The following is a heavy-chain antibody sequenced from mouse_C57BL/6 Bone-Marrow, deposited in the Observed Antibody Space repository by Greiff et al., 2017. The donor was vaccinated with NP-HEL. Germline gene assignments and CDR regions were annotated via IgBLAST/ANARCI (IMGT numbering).Heavy chain of an antibody. Sequence: QVQLQQPGAELVRPGSSVKLSCTASGYTFTSYWMPWVQQRPIQGLEWIGTIDPSDSDTHYNHKFKDKATLTVDKSSSTAYMQLSSLTSEDSAVYYCAREETYDGYYDYAMDDWGQGTSVTVSS. CDR2: IDPSDSDT. CDR1: GYTFTSYW. J-gene: IGHJ4*01. CDR3: AREETYDGYYDYAMDD. D-gene: IGHD2-3*01. V-gene: IGHV1-52*01.